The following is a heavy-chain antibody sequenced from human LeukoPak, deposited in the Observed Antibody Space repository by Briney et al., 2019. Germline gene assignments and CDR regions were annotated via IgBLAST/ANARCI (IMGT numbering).Heavy chain of an antibody. V-gene: IGHV3-21*01. CDR3: ARGDYYNYGLDV. J-gene: IGHJ6*02. CDR1: GFTFSSFS. CDR2: ISGSSSHI. Sequence: GGSLRLSCAASGFTFSSFSLNWVRQAPGKGLEWVSSISGSSSHIYNADSAKGRFTISRDNGKNSLYLQMNSLRAEDTDVYYCARGDYYNYGLDVRGQGTTVTVSS.